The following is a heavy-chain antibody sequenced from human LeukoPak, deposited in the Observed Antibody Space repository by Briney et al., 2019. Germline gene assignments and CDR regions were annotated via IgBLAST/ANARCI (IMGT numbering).Heavy chain of an antibody. CDR2: IYTSGST. V-gene: IGHV4-4*07. D-gene: IGHD6-13*01. CDR1: GGSISSYY. Sequence: SETLSLTCTVSGGSISSYYWSWIRQPAGKGLEWIGRIYTSGSTNYNPSLKSRVTMSVDTSKNQFSLKLSSVTAVDTAVYYCARVGIAAAGPDAFDIWGQGTMVTVSS. CDR3: ARVGIAAAGPDAFDI. J-gene: IGHJ3*02.